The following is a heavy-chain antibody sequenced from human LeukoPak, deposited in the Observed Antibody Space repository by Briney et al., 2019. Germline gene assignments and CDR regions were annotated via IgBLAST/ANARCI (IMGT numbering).Heavy chain of an antibody. J-gene: IGHJ4*02. CDR3: ARWFGELKEYYFDY. V-gene: IGHV3-48*03. Sequence: GGSLRLSCAASGFTFSSYEMNWVRQAPGKGLEWVSYISSSGSTIYYADSVKGRFTISRDNAKNSLYLQMNSLRAEDTAVYYCARWFGELKEYYFDYWGQGTLVTVSS. CDR2: ISSSGSTI. CDR1: GFTFSSYE. D-gene: IGHD3-10*01.